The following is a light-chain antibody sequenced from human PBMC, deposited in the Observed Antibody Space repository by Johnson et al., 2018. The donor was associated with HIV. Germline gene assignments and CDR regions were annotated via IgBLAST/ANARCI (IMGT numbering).Light chain of an antibody. CDR2: DNN. V-gene: IGLV1-51*01. J-gene: IGLJ1*01. Sequence: HSVLTQPPSVSAAPGQKVTISCSGSSSNIGNNYVSWYQQLPGTAPKLLIYDNNKRPSGIPDRFSGSKSGTSATLGITGLQTGDEADYYCGTWDSSLRGIFGTGTKVAAL. CDR1: SSNIGNNY. CDR3: GTWDSSLRGI.